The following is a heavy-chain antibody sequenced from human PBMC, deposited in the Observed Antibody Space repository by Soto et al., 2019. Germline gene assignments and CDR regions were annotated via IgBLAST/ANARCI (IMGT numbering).Heavy chain of an antibody. CDR1: GFTFSTYA. CDR2: ISLGGSYT. V-gene: IGHV3-23*01. CDR3: AKGQSDSGSYYTPLAHGMDV. Sequence: EVQLLESGGGLVQPGGSPRLSCAASGFTFSTYAMSWVRQAPGKGLEWVSAISLGGSYTYYADSVKGRFTISRDNSKNRLYLQMNSLRAEDTAVYYCAKGQSDSGSYYTPLAHGMDVWGRGTTVTVSS. J-gene: IGHJ6*02. D-gene: IGHD1-26*01.